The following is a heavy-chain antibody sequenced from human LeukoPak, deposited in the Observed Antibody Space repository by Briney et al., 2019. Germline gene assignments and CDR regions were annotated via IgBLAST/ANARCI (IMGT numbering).Heavy chain of an antibody. Sequence: ASVKVSCKASGYTLTSYYMHWVRQAPGQGLEWMGIINPSGGSTSYAQKFQGRVTMTRNTSISTAYMELSSLRSEDTAVYYCAREDYPHGEGRFDYWGQGTLVTVSS. D-gene: IGHD3-10*01. V-gene: IGHV1-46*01. J-gene: IGHJ4*02. CDR2: INPSGGST. CDR1: GYTLTSYY. CDR3: AREDYPHGEGRFDY.